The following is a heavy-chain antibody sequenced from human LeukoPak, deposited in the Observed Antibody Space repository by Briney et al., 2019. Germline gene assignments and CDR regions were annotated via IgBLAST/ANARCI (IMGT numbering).Heavy chain of an antibody. V-gene: IGHV1-18*01. CDR1: GYTFADYG. Sequence: ASVTVSCKASGYTFADYGLSWVRQAPGQGLEWMGWISVYSGHTNYAEALQGRLTMTTDTSTSTAYMELSSLRSEDTAVYYCARGSRRVTMVRGVIKSLDYWGQGTLVTVSS. D-gene: IGHD3-10*01. CDR3: ARGSRRVTMVRGVIKSLDY. CDR2: ISVYSGHT. J-gene: IGHJ4*02.